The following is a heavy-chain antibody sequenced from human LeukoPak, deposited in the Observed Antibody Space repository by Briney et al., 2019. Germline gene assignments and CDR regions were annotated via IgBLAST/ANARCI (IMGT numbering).Heavy chain of an antibody. J-gene: IGHJ6*03. Sequence: ASVKVSCKASGYTFTSYGISWVRQAPGQGLEWMGWISAYNGNTNYAQKLQGRVTTTTDTSTSTAYMELRSLRSDDTAVYYCARDGRDIVVVPAARPGLGYMDVWGKGTTVTVSS. V-gene: IGHV1-18*01. CDR1: GYTFTSYG. CDR2: ISAYNGNT. CDR3: ARDGRDIVVVPAARPGLGYMDV. D-gene: IGHD2-2*01.